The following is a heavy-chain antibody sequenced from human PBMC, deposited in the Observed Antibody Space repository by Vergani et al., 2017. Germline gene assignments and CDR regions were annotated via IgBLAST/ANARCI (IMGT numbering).Heavy chain of an antibody. CDR1: GESFSGHY. CDR2: INDNEYT. V-gene: IGHV4-34*01. J-gene: IGHJ4*02. D-gene: IGHD3-10*02. CDR3: AVRPRVIIVRGEILTKRTFDY. Sequence: QVHLQQWGPGFLKPSETLSLTCEVYGESFSGHYWSWVRHPPGPGLERIGGINDNEYTNYHELFERRVIVSAATSKNQFSLKLMSVTAADTAMYFCAVRPRVIIVRGEILTKRTFDYWSPGTLVTVSS.